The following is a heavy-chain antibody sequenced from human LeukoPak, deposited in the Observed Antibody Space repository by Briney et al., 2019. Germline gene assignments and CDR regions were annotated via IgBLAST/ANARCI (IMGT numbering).Heavy chain of an antibody. V-gene: IGHV3-23*01. J-gene: IGHJ6*03. CDR3: AKGSAQGGGYYYYYMDV. CDR2: ISGSGGST. D-gene: IGHD6-19*01. Sequence: PGGSLRLSCAASGFTFSSYAMSWVRQAPGKGLEWVSAISGSGGSTYYADSVKGRFTISRDNSKNTLYLQMNSLRAEDTAVYYCAKGSAQGGGYYYYYMDVWGKGTTVTVSS. CDR1: GFTFSSYA.